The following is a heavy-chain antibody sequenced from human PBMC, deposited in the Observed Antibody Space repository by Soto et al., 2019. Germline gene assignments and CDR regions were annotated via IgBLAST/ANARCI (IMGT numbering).Heavy chain of an antibody. Sequence: SVKVSCKASGGTFSSYTISWVRQAPGQGLEWMGRIIPILGIANYAQKFQGRVTITADKSTSTAYMELSSLRSEDTAVYYCATELYGDYLLQALWGQGTLVTVSS. D-gene: IGHD4-17*01. CDR1: GGTFSSYT. V-gene: IGHV1-69*04. CDR3: ATELYGDYLLQAL. CDR2: IIPILGIA. J-gene: IGHJ4*02.